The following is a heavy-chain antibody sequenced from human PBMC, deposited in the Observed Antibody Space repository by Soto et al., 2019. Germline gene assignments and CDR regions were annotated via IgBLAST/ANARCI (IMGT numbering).Heavy chain of an antibody. CDR1: GFTFTSYS. D-gene: IGHD2-21*02. Sequence: PGGSLRLSCAASGFTFTSYSMTWVRQAPGKGLEWVSVIVGIGGRTNYADSVKGRFTISRDNSKNTLYLQMNSLRAEDTAIYYCAKSTALGYYFDYWGQGTLVTVSS. CDR2: IVGIGGRT. V-gene: IGHV3-23*01. CDR3: AKSTALGYYFDY. J-gene: IGHJ4*02.